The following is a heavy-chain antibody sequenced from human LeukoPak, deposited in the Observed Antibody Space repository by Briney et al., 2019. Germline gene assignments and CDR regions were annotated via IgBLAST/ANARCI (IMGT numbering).Heavy chain of an antibody. CDR2: IKTDGSEK. D-gene: IGHD3-16*01. Sequence: PGGSLRLSCAASGFTFSSYWMSWFRQIPGKGLEWLGNIKTDGSEKYYLDSVRGRFAISRDNAKNSLFLQMNSLRGEDTAVYYCVRDYVWGTYDLDYWGQGTLVTVAS. CDR3: VRDYVWGTYDLDY. J-gene: IGHJ4*02. V-gene: IGHV3-7*01. CDR1: GFTFSSYW.